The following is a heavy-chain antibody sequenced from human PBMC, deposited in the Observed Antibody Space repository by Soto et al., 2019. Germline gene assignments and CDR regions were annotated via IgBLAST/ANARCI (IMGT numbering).Heavy chain of an antibody. CDR3: AIGRGPYSSGRAHFES. J-gene: IGHJ4*02. Sequence: GASVKVSCKVSGYTLTELSMHWVRQAPGKGLEWMGGFDPEDGETIYAQKFQGRVTITADESTSTAYLELSSLRSEDTAVYYCAIGRGPYSSGRAHFESWGQGTLVTVSS. CDR2: FDPEDGET. V-gene: IGHV1-24*01. D-gene: IGHD6-19*01. CDR1: GYTLTELS.